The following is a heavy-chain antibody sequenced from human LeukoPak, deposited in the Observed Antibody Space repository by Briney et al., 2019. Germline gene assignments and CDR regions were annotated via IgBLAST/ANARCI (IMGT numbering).Heavy chain of an antibody. Sequence: SETLSLTCTVSGGSLSSGDHYWSWIRQPPGKGLEWIGYIYYSGSTYYNPSLKSRVTISVDTSKNQFSLKLSSVTAADTAVYYCARGVVPAADFDYWGQGTLVTVSS. CDR1: GGSLSSGDHY. J-gene: IGHJ4*02. V-gene: IGHV4-30-4*01. D-gene: IGHD2-2*01. CDR3: ARGVVPAADFDY. CDR2: IYYSGST.